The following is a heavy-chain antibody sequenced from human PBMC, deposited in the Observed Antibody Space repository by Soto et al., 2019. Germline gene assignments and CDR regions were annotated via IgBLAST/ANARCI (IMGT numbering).Heavy chain of an antibody. CDR1: GFTLGGYA. V-gene: IGHV3-64*01. Sequence: HPGGSLRLSCAASGFTLGGYAMDWVRQAPGKGLEYVSGISSNGVGTYYANSVQGRFTISRDNSKNTVYLQMGSLRPEDMAVYYCARRARPHFYCMDVWGKGTTVTVSS. D-gene: IGHD6-6*01. CDR2: ISSNGVGT. J-gene: IGHJ6*03. CDR3: ARRARPHFYCMDV.